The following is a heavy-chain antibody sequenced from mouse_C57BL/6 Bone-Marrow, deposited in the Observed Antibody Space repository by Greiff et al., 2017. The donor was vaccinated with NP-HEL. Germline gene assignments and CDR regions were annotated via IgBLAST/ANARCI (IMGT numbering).Heavy chain of an antibody. J-gene: IGHJ2*01. D-gene: IGHD1-1*01. Sequence: VQLQQSGAELVKPGASVKISCKASGYAFSSYWMNWVKQRPGKGLEWIGQIYPGDGDTNYNGKFKGKATLTADKSSSTAYMQLSSLTSEDSAVYFCARSPYYYGSASYYFDYWGQGTTLTVSS. CDR1: GYAFSSYW. CDR3: ARSPYYYGSASYYFDY. CDR2: IYPGDGDT. V-gene: IGHV1-80*01.